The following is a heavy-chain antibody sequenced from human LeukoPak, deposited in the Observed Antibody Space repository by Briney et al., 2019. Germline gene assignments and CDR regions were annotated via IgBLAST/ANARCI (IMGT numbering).Heavy chain of an antibody. CDR1: GFSFNNHG. V-gene: IGHV3-30*03. J-gene: IGHJ4*02. D-gene: IGHD6-19*01. CDR2: IASDGGAK. Sequence: GTSLRLSCVASGFSFNNHGMHWVRQAPGKGLEWVSVIASDGGAKFYADSVKGRFTLSRDNPKNMFFLQMNLLTVEDTAIYYCAREATWGQWYFDHWGQGTPVTVSS. CDR3: AREATWGQWYFDH.